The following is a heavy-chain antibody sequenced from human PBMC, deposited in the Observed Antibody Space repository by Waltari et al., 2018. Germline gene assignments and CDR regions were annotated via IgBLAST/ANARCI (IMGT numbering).Heavy chain of an antibody. CDR2: ISSSSSYI. CDR1: GFTFSSYS. J-gene: IGHJ4*02. V-gene: IGHV3-21*01. D-gene: IGHD6-6*01. Sequence: EVQLVESGGGLVKPGGSLRLSCAASGFTFSSYSMNWVPQAPGKGLEWVSSISSSSSYIYYADSVKGRFTISRDNAKNSLYLQMNSLRAEDTAVYYCARGLRAARVLDYWGQGTLVTVSS. CDR3: ARGLRAARVLDY.